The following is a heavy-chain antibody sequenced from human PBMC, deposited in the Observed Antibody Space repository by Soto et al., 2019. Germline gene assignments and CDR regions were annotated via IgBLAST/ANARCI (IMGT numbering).Heavy chain of an antibody. J-gene: IGHJ3*02. V-gene: IGHV5-51*01. CDR2: FYPGDSTS. CDR3: ARIIGYCKNNDCSWTFDI. Sequence: GESLKISCKTSGYSFISYWVAWVRQKPGKGLEWMGTFYPGDSTSTYSPSFQGQVTISVDKSISTAYLHLSSLKASDTAMYYCARIIGYCKNNDCSWTFDIWGQGTTVTVSS. D-gene: IGHD2-2*03. CDR1: GYSFISYW.